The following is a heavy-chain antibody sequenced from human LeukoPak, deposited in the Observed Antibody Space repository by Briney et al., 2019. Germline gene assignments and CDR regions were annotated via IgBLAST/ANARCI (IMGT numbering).Heavy chain of an antibody. J-gene: IGHJ4*02. CDR1: RYTFTRYY. Sequence: ASVKGCCKASRYTFTRYYMHWVRQAPGQGLEWMGRSHPNRGCTDYAQKFQGRVTINSDSPISTAYKELSRLRSDDTAVYYCARGYRSSWYYFDYWGQGTLVTVSS. V-gene: IGHV1-2*06. D-gene: IGHD6-13*01. CDR2: SHPNRGCT. CDR3: ARGYRSSWYYFDY.